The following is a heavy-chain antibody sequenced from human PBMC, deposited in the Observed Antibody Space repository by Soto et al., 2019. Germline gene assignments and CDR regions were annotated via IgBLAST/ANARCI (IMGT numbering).Heavy chain of an antibody. V-gene: IGHV1-46*01. CDR1: GYIFTSYY. CDR3: ARDLYNYRSGHPYYYYYGVDV. D-gene: IGHD3-10*01. J-gene: IGHJ6*02. Sequence: RASVKVSCKASGYIFTSYYMHWVRQAPGQGLEWMGIINPSGDSTTYAQKFQGRVTMTRDTSTSTVYMELSSLRSEDTAVYYCARDLYNYRSGHPYYYYYGVDVWSQGTTVTVSS. CDR2: INPSGDST.